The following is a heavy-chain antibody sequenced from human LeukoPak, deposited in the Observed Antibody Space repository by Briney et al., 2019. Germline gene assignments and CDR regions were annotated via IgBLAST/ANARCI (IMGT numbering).Heavy chain of an antibody. D-gene: IGHD2-15*01. J-gene: IGHJ4*02. CDR3: TTDTWYSAGH. V-gene: IGHV3-11*01. CDR2: ISRSGTTI. CDR1: GFTFSDYY. Sequence: GGSLRLSCAASGFTFSDYYMRWIRQAPGKGLEWVSYISRSGTTIYYADSVKGRFTISRDNAKNSLYLQMNSPRAEDTAIYYCTTDTWYSAGHWGQGTLVTVSS.